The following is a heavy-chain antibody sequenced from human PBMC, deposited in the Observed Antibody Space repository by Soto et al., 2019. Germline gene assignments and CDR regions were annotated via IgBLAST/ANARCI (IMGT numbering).Heavy chain of an antibody. CDR1: GFTFSSYS. CDR3: ARDRGLNIVVVPAAMRYYYYGMDV. D-gene: IGHD2-2*01. CDR2: ISSSSSYI. V-gene: IGHV3-21*01. Sequence: GGSLRLSCAASGFTFSSYSMNWVRQAPGKGLEWVSSISSSSSYIYYADSVKGRFTISRDNAKNSLYLQMNSLRAEDTAVYYCARDRGLNIVVVPAAMRYYYYGMDVWGQGTTVTDSS. J-gene: IGHJ6*02.